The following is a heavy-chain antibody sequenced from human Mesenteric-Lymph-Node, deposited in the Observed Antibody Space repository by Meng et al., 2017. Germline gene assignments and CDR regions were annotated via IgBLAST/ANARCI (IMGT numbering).Heavy chain of an antibody. J-gene: IGHJ4*02. CDR3: ARGLGGWYYANIDY. D-gene: IGHD6-19*01. Sequence: GSLRLSCAVYGGSSSGYYWSWIRQPPGKGLEWIGEINHSGSTNYNPSLKSRVTISVDTSKNQFSLKLSSVTAADTAVYYCARGLGGWYYANIDYWGQGTLVTVSS. CDR1: GGSSSGYY. V-gene: IGHV4-34*01. CDR2: INHSGST.